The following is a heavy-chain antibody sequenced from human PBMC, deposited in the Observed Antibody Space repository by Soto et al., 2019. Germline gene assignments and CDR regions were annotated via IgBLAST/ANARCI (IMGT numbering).Heavy chain of an antibody. CDR3: ARRGELTGGYFSDTPGH. V-gene: IGHV3-21*01. CDR2: ISGDSKFI. J-gene: IGHJ4*02. D-gene: IGHD3-22*01. Sequence: PGGSLRLSCAASGFTFSSYTMIWVRQAPGKGLEWVSSISGDSKFIYYADSMKGRFTISRDNAKNSLYLQMNSLRVEDTAVYYCARRGELTGGYFSDTPGHWGQGTLVTVS. CDR1: GFTFSSYT.